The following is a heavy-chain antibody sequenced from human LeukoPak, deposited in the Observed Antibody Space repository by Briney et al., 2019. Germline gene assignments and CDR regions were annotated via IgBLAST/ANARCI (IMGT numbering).Heavy chain of an antibody. CDR1: GGSVSSGSYY. D-gene: IGHD1-26*01. J-gene: IGHJ4*02. Sequence: SETPSLTCTVSGGSVSSGSYYWSWIRQPPGKGLEWIGYIYYSGSTNYNPSLKSRVTISVDTSKNQFSLKLSSVTAADTAVYYCARAGNIVGNWGQGTLVTVSS. CDR3: ARAGNIVGN. V-gene: IGHV4-61*01. CDR2: IYYSGST.